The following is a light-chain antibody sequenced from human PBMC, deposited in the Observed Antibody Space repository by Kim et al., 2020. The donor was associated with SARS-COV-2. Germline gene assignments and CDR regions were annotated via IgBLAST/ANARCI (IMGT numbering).Light chain of an antibody. Sequence: VTISCTGSSSNTGAGYDVHWYQQVPGTPPKLLIDGSDSRLSGVPDRFSASKSGASATLAITGLRAEDEADYYCQSYDRSLSVLYVFGTGTKVTVL. J-gene: IGLJ1*01. V-gene: IGLV1-40*03. CDR3: QSYDRSLSVLYV. CDR2: GSD. CDR1: SSNTGAGYD.